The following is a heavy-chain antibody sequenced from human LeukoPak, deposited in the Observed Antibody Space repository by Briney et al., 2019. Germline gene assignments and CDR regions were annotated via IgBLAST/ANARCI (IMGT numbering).Heavy chain of an antibody. D-gene: IGHD5-12*01. CDR1: GYTLTDHY. J-gene: IGHJ5*02. CDR3: AKEGYSNGPDP. CDR2: INPTNGFA. V-gene: IGHV1-2*02. Sequence: GASVKVSCKSSGYTLTDHYMHWLRQTRGPGLEWMGWINPTNGFAVYGQAFQGRVTMTRDTSISTVYMELTNLRSDDTGVYYCAKEGYSNGPDPWGPGALVTVSS.